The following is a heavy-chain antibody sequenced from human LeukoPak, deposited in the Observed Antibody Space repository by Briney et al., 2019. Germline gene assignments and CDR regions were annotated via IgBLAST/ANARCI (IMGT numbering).Heavy chain of an antibody. D-gene: IGHD1-26*01. CDR2: INPNSGGT. CDR3: ARGSGSYPYYFDY. CDR1: GYTFTDYY. V-gene: IGHV1-2*02. J-gene: IGHJ4*02. Sequence: ASVKVSCKASGYTFTDYYIHWVRQAPGQGLEWMGWINPNSGGTNYVQKFQGRVTMTRDTSISTAYMELSRLRSDDTAVYYCARGSGSYPYYFDYWGQGTLDTVSS.